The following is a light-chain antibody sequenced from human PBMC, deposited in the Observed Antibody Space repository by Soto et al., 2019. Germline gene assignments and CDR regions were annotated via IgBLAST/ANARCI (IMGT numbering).Light chain of an antibody. CDR2: EVT. Sequence: QSALTQPASVSGSPGQSITISCTGTSRDIGNYNYVSWYQHHPGKAPKLIIYEVTDRPSGVSNRFSASKSGNTASLTISGLQAEDEADYYCSSYTTTPTVIFGGGTKVTVL. V-gene: IGLV2-14*01. CDR1: SRDIGNYNY. CDR3: SSYTTTPTVI. J-gene: IGLJ2*01.